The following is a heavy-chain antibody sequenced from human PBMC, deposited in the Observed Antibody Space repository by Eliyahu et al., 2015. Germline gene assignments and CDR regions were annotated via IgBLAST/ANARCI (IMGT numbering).Heavy chain of an antibody. Sequence: EVQLLESGGGLVQPGGSLRLSCAASGFTFSSXAMSWVRQAPGKGLEWVSAIXGSGGSTYYADSVKGRFTISRDNSKNTLYLQMNSLRAEDTAVYYCALPKGYSSGWSYYYYYGMDVWGQGTTVTVSS. CDR3: ALPKGYSSGWSYYYYYGMDV. CDR1: GFTFSSXA. V-gene: IGHV3-23*01. J-gene: IGHJ6*02. CDR2: IXGSGGST. D-gene: IGHD6-19*01.